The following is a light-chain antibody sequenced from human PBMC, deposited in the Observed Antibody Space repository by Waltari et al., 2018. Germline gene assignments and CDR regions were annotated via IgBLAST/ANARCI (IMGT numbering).Light chain of an antibody. V-gene: IGLV2-14*01. CDR2: DVS. J-gene: IGLJ2*01. CDR1: SSDVGGYNY. Sequence: QSALTQPASVSGSPGQSITISCTGTSSDVGGYNYVSCYQQHPGQAPKLIIYDVSNRPSGVSNRFSGSKSANTASLTISGLQAEDEADYCCSSYTSSSTLVVFGGGTKLTAL. CDR3: SSYTSSSTLVV.